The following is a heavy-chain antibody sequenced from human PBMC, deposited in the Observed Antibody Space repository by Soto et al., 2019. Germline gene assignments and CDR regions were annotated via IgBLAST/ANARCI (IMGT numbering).Heavy chain of an antibody. V-gene: IGHV1-69*12. CDR3: ARSLYSSSWYHSGNSYFYSGMDV. J-gene: IGHJ6*02. D-gene: IGHD6-13*01. CDR1: GGTFGIYA. CDR2: IIAFSDIV. Sequence: QVQLVQSGAEVKKPGSSVKVSCKASGGTFGIYAITWVRQAPGQGLEWLGGIIAFSDIVNYTQKLQGRVTFTADESTTTAYIDVCSLRSEDTAVYYCARSLYSSSWYHSGNSYFYSGMDVWGQGTTVTVSS.